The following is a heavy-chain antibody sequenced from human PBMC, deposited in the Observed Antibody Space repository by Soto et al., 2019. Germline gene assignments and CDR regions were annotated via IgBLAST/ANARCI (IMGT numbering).Heavy chain of an antibody. V-gene: IGHV4-34*01. Sequence: PSETLSLTCAVYGGSFSGYYWSWIRQPPGKGLEWIGEINHSGGTNYNPSLKSRVTISVETSKNQFSLKLSSVTAADTAVYYCARVVVVITTKHYFDYWGQGTLVTVS. D-gene: IGHD3-22*01. CDR3: ARVVVVITTKHYFDY. CDR1: GGSFSGYY. CDR2: INHSGGT. J-gene: IGHJ4*02.